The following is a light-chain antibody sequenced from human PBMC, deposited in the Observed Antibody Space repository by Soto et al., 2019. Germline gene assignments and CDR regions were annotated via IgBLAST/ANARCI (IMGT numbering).Light chain of an antibody. J-gene: IGLJ3*02. V-gene: IGLV3-21*04. CDR2: YDS. CDR1: NIGSKS. CDR3: QVWDSSSDWV. Sequence: SYELTQPPSVSVAPGKTARITCGGNNIGSKSVHWYQQKPGQAPVLVIYYDSDRPSGIPERFSGYNSGNTATLTISRVEAGDEADYYCQVWDSSSDWVFGGGTKVTVL.